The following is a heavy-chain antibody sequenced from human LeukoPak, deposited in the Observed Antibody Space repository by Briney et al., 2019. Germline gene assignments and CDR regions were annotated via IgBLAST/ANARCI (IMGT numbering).Heavy chain of an antibody. D-gene: IGHD3-3*01. CDR2: IYHSGST. J-gene: IGHJ4*02. CDR3: ARSYDIWSARVFFDY. CDR1: GYSISSGYY. V-gene: IGHV4-38-2*02. Sequence: SETLSLTCTVSGYSISSGYYWGWIRQPPGKGLEWIGSIYHSGSTYYNPSLKSRVTISVDTSKNQFSLKLSSVTAADTAVYYCARSYDIWSARVFFDYWGQGTLVTVSS.